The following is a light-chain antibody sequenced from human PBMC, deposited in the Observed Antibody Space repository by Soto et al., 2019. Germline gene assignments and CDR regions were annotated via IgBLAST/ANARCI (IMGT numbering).Light chain of an antibody. CDR1: QSVNNRY. CDR2: GAS. V-gene: IGKV3-20*01. CDR3: QQYGSSPPIT. Sequence: EIVLTQSPGTLSLSPGERATLSCRASQSVNNRYLAWYQQKGGQAPRLLIYGASSRATGIPDRFSGSGSGTEFTRTISRLEPEDFAVYSCQQYGSSPPITFGGGTKVEIK. J-gene: IGKJ4*01.